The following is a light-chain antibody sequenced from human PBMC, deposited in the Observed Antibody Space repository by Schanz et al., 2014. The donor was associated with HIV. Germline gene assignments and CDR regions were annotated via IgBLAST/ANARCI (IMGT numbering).Light chain of an antibody. V-gene: IGKV1-17*01. J-gene: IGKJ5*01. CDR1: QSITDS. CDR2: AAS. CDR3: LQYNTYPLT. Sequence: DIQMTQSPPTLSASVGDRVTITCRASQSITDSLAWYQQKPGKAPKRLIYAASNLQSGVPSRFIGSGSGTEFTLTISSLQPEDFATYYCLQYNTYPLTFGQGTRLDIK.